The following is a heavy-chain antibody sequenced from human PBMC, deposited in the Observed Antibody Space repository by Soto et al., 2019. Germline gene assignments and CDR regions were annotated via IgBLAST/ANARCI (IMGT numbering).Heavy chain of an antibody. CDR2: INPNSGVT. J-gene: IGHJ4*02. Sequence: ASVKVSCKASGYTFTGAYIHWVRQAPGQGLEWMGWINPNSGVTNCAQKFQGRVTVTRDTSISTAYMELSRLTSDDTAVYSSARGLQPTTSLDYCGRGTLVTVSS. CDR3: ARGLQPTTSLDY. V-gene: IGHV1-2*02. D-gene: IGHD4-4*01. CDR1: GYTFTGAY.